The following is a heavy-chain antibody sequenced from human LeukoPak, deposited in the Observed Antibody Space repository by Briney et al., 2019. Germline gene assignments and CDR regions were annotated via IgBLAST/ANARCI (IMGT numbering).Heavy chain of an antibody. Sequence: GRSLRLSCAASGFTFSSYSMNWVRQAPGKGLEWVSSISSSSSYIYYADSVKGRFTISRDNAKNSLYLQMNSLRAEDTAVYYCARGSLVGATIVYWGQGTLVTVSS. CDR3: ARGSLVGATIVY. J-gene: IGHJ4*02. D-gene: IGHD1-26*01. V-gene: IGHV3-21*01. CDR1: GFTFSSYS. CDR2: ISSSSSYI.